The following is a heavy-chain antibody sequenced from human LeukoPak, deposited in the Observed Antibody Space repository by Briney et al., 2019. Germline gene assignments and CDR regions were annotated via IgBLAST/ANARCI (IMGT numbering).Heavy chain of an antibody. J-gene: IGHJ3*02. Sequence: AGGSLRLSCAASGFTFRSHGMHWVRQAPGKGLEWAAVIWYDGSHEEYADSVKGRFTISRDNSKNTLYLQMNSLGAEDTAVYYCAREGTNAFDIWGQGTMVTVSS. V-gene: IGHV3-33*01. CDR2: IWYDGSHE. CDR3: AREGTNAFDI. CDR1: GFTFRSHG.